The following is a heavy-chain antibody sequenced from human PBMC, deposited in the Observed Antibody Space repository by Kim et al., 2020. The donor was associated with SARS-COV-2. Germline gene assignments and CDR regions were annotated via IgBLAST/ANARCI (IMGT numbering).Heavy chain of an antibody. J-gene: IGHJ4*02. Sequence: GGSLRLSCVGSGFTFSRYGMTWVRQAPGRGLEWVATIKDDGSEKYYVDSVKGRFSVSRDNAQNSMYLLMNSLRAEDTAVYYCARTLSREGYWGQGTLVTVSA. CDR1: GFTFSRYG. CDR3: ARTLSREGY. D-gene: IGHD1-26*01. V-gene: IGHV3-7*03. CDR2: IKDDGSEK.